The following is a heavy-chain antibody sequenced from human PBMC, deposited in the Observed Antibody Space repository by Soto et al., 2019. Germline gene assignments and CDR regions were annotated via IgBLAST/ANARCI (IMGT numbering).Heavy chain of an antibody. J-gene: IGHJ4*02. V-gene: IGHV3-53*01. CDR2: IYDDGRI. Sequence: EVQLVESGGGLIQPGGSLRLSCAASGFTVSNYYMSWVRQAPGKGLEWVSVIYDDGRIYDADSVKGRFTISRDNSKNTLYLQMNSLRSEATDVYSCARVHESMMVTAPDYWGKGTLVTVSS. D-gene: IGHD2-21*02. CDR1: GFTVSNYY. CDR3: ARVHESMMVTAPDY.